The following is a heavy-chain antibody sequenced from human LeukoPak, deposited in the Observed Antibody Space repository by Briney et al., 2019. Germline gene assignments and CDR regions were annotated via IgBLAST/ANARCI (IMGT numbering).Heavy chain of an antibody. Sequence: PSETLSLTCTVSGYSITSGYYWGWIRQPPGKGLEWIGSIYNSGSTYYNPSLKSRVTIPVDTSNNQFSLKLSSVTAADTAVYYCASTVVTPPLYYYYYYYMDVWGKGTTVTVSS. CDR2: IYNSGST. V-gene: IGHV4-38-2*02. CDR3: ASTVVTPPLYYYYYYYMDV. CDR1: GYSITSGYY. D-gene: IGHD4-23*01. J-gene: IGHJ6*03.